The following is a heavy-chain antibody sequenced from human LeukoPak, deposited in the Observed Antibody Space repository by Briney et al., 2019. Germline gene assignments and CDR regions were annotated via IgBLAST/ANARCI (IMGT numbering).Heavy chain of an antibody. CDR1: GFTFSNYG. CDR3: ASLCSSTSCYNY. V-gene: IGHV3-30*02. CDR2: IRYDGSNK. D-gene: IGHD2-2*02. Sequence: GGSLRLSCTASGFTFSNYGMHWVRQAPGKGLEWVAFIRYDGSNKYYADSVKGRFTISRDNSKNTPYLQMNSLRAEDTALYYCASLCSSTSCYNYWGQGTLVTVSS. J-gene: IGHJ4*02.